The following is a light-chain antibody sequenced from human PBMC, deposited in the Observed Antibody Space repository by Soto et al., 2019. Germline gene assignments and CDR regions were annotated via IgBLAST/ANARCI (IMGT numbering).Light chain of an antibody. CDR1: QSVSSSY. V-gene: IGKV3-20*01. CDR2: GAS. CDR3: QQYGSSPYT. Sequence: EIVLTQSPGTLSLSPGERATLSCRASQSVSSSYLAWYQQKPGQAPRLLIYGASSRATGIPDRFSGSGYGTDFTLPISRLEPEDFAVYYCQQYGSSPYTFGQGNKLEIK. J-gene: IGKJ2*01.